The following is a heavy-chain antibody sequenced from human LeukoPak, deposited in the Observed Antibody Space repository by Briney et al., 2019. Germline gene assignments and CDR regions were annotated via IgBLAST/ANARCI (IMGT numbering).Heavy chain of an antibody. CDR3: ARSSGAVARGFDY. CDR2: IYSGGST. Sequence: GGSLRLSCAASGFTVSSNYMSWVRQAPGKGLEWVSVIYSGGSTYYADSVKGRFTISRDNSKNTLYLQMNSLRAEDTAVYYCARSSGAVARGFDYWGQGTLVTVSS. J-gene: IGHJ4*02. D-gene: IGHD6-19*01. CDR1: GFTVSSNY. V-gene: IGHV3-53*01.